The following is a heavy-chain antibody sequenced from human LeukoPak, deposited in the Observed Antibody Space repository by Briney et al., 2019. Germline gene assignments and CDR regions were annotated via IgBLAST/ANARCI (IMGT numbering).Heavy chain of an antibody. J-gene: IGHJ4*02. D-gene: IGHD6-19*01. CDR1: GGSLSAYY. CDR3: ARDRDGSGWTVLDY. V-gene: IGHV4-34*01. Sequence: SETLSLTCTVYGGSLSAYYWSWIRQPPGKGLEWIGEINRYGSTNYNPSPKSRLTISVDTSKNQFSLKLSSVTAADTAVYYCARDRDGSGWTVLDYWGQGALVTVSS. CDR2: INRYGST.